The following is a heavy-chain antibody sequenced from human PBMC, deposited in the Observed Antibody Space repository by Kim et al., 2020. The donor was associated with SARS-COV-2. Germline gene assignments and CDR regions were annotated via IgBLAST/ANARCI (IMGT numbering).Heavy chain of an antibody. CDR3: ARESEYSSSWYEY. D-gene: IGHD6-13*01. J-gene: IGHJ4*02. V-gene: IGHV1-69*01. Sequence: YAQKFQGRVTITADESTSTAYMELSSLRSEDTAMYYCARESEYSSSWYEYWGQGTLVTVSS.